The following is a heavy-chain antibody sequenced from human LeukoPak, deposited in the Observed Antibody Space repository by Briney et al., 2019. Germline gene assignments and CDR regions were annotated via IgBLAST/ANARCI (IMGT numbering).Heavy chain of an antibody. Sequence: GGSLRLSCTASGFTFSNYGMHWVRQAPGKGLEWVAFIRYDGREKYYVDSVKGRITISRDNSKNTLYVQMNSLRAEDTAVYYCAKGKDYYLDYWGQGTLVTVSS. CDR3: AKGKDYYLDY. D-gene: IGHD3-10*01. CDR2: IRYDGREK. V-gene: IGHV3-30*02. CDR1: GFTFSNYG. J-gene: IGHJ4*02.